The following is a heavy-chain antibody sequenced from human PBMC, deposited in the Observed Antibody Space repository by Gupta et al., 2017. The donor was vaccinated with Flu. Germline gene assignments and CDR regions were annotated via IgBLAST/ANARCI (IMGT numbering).Heavy chain of an antibody. CDR1: GFTFSSYS. D-gene: IGHD2-2*02. CDR3: ARDEVGPYCSSTSCYISPFDY. V-gene: IGHV3-21*01. Sequence: EVQLVESGGGLVKPGGSLRLSCAASGFTFSSYSMNWVRQAPGKGLEWVSSISSSSSYIYYADSVKGRFTISRDNAKNSLYLQMNSLRAEDTAVYYCARDEVGPYCSSTSCYISPFDYWGQGTLVTVSS. CDR2: ISSSSSYI. J-gene: IGHJ4*02.